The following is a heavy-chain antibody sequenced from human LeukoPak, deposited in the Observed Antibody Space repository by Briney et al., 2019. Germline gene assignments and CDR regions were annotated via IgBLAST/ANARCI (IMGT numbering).Heavy chain of an antibody. CDR3: AKIYCGSTSCYDTRGWFDP. CDR2: IIPIFGTA. D-gene: IGHD2-2*01. Sequence: ASVKVSCKASGGTFNNYTITWVRQAPGQGLEWMGGIIPIFGTANYAQKFQGRVTITADESTSTAYMELSSLRSEDTAIYYCAKIYCGSTSCYDTRGWFDPWGQGTLVTVSS. J-gene: IGHJ5*02. V-gene: IGHV1-69*13. CDR1: GGTFNNYT.